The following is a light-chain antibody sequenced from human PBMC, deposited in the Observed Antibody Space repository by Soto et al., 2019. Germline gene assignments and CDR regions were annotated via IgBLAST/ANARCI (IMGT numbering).Light chain of an antibody. V-gene: IGLV2-11*01. CDR1: SSDVGNYNY. CDR3: CSYAGSFTVV. CDR2: DVN. J-gene: IGLJ2*01. Sequence: QSALTQPRSVSGSPGQSVTISCTGTSSDVGNYNYVSWYQQHPGKAPKLMIYDVNKRPSGVPDRFSGSKSGNTASLTISGLQAEDEADYYCCSYAGSFTVVFGGGTKLT.